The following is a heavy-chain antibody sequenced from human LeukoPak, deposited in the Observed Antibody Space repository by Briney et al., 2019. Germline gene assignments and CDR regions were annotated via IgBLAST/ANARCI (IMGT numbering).Heavy chain of an antibody. CDR1: GFTFSDFW. V-gene: IGHV3-7*01. D-gene: IGHD3-22*01. Sequence: PGGSLRLSCAASGFTFSDFWMSWVRQAPGKGLEWVADINQDESEKYYVDSMRGRLTISRDNAENSLYLQMNSLRVEDTALYYCARELQPSTYDYDSSGLDYYGMDVWGQGTTVTVSS. J-gene: IGHJ6*02. CDR2: INQDESEK. CDR3: ARELQPSTYDYDSSGLDYYGMDV.